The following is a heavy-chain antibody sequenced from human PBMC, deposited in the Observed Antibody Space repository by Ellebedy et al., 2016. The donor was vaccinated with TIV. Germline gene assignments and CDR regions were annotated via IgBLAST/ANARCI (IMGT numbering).Heavy chain of an antibody. D-gene: IGHD2-21*01. CDR2: ISSSSSYT. Sequence: GESLKISCAASGFTFSDYYMSWIRQAPGKGLEWVSYISSSSSYTNYADSVRGRFTISRDKAKKSVYLQMNSLRVEDTGVYYCARDAIIWIFDSWGQGTLVTVSS. CDR1: GFTFSDYY. CDR3: ARDAIIWIFDS. J-gene: IGHJ4*02. V-gene: IGHV3-11*06.